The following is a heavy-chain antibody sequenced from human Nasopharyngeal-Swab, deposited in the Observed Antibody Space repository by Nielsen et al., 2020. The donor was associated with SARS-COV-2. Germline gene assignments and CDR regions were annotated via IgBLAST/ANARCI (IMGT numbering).Heavy chain of an antibody. Sequence: GESLKISCEASGLGFDLYAMSWVRQAPGKGLEWVSTLSASGGDTFYADSVKGRFTISRANSKDTLYLQMTSLRPDDTAVYYCAKDGSGSYWYYYLDVWGKGTTVTVTS. J-gene: IGHJ6*03. CDR2: LSASGGDT. V-gene: IGHV3-23*01. CDR3: AKDGSGSYWYYYLDV. CDR1: GLGFDLYA. D-gene: IGHD1-26*01.